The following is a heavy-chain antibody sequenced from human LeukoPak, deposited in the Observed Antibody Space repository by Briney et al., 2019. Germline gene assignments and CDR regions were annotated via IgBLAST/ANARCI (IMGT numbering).Heavy chain of an antibody. Sequence: PSETLSLACILSNDYLSDYYWSWLRQPAGKGLEWIGRVSQWNTNYNPSLMGQVSMSVQPSMNQFSLKLNSATAADTAVYYCARQGSDNYFDSWGLGILVTVPS. D-gene: IGHD2-21*01. CDR2: VSQWNT. J-gene: IGHJ4*02. CDR3: ARQGSDNYFDS. CDR1: NDYLSDYY. V-gene: IGHV4-4*07.